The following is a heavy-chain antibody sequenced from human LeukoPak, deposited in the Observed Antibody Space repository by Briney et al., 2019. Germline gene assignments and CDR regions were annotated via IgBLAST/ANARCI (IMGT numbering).Heavy chain of an antibody. CDR2: ISYDGSNK. D-gene: IGHD6-13*01. Sequence: GGSLRLSCAASGFTFSSYAMHWVRKAPGKGLEWVAVISYDGSNKYYADSVKGRFTISRDNSKNTLYLQMNSLRAEDTAVYYCARVSSAAGDDALDIWGQGTMVTVSS. CDR1: GFTFSSYA. CDR3: ARVSSAAGDDALDI. V-gene: IGHV3-30-3*01. J-gene: IGHJ3*02.